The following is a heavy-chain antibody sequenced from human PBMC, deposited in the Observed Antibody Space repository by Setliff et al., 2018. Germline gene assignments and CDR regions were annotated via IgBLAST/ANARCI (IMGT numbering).Heavy chain of an antibody. J-gene: IGHJ6*02. V-gene: IGHV1-8*02. CDR3: ARLYYDYVWGSYRLYYYYGMDV. D-gene: IGHD3-16*02. Sequence: ASVKVSCKASGYTFTSYDTNWVRQATGQGLEWMGWMNPNSGNTGYAQKFQGRVTMTRNTSISTAYMELSSLRSEDTAVYYCARLYYDYVWGSYRLYYYYGMDVWGQGTTVTVSS. CDR2: MNPNSGNT. CDR1: GYTFTSYD.